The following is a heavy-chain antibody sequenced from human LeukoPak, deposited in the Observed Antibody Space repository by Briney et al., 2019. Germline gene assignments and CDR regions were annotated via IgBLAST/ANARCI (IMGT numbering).Heavy chain of an antibody. CDR2: ISYDGSKK. V-gene: IGHV3-30*04. Sequence: PGGSLRLSCAASGFTFSSYAMHWVRQAPGKGLEWVTIISYDGSKKYYADYVKGRFTISRDNSKNTLYLQMNSLRAEDTAVYYCARGVTSRITMIVAYWGFDPWGQGTLVTVSS. CDR3: ARGVTSRITMIVAYWGFDP. J-gene: IGHJ5*02. D-gene: IGHD3-22*01. CDR1: GFTFSSYA.